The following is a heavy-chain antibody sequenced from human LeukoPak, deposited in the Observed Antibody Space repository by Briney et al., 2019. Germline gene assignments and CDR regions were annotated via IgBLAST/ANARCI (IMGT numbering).Heavy chain of an antibody. J-gene: IGHJ4*02. Sequence: SGGSLRLSCAASGFTFSNYGMHWVRQAPGKGLEWVAFVRYDGDNKYYADSVKGRFTIARDNSKNTLYLQMISLRREDTAVYYCANGHVPYDAHGAYFDCWGQGTLVTVSS. CDR2: VRYDGDNK. CDR3: ANGHVPYDAHGAYFDC. V-gene: IGHV3-30*02. CDR1: GFTFSNYG. D-gene: IGHD1-26*01.